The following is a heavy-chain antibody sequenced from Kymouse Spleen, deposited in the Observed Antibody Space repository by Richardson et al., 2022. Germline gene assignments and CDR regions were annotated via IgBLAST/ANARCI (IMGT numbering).Heavy chain of an antibody. J-gene: IGHJ6*02. V-gene: IGHV4-61*01. CDR1: GGSVSSGSYY. Sequence: QVQLQESGPGLVKPSETLSLTCTVSGGSVSSGSYYWSWIRQPPGKGLEWIGYIYYSGSTNYNPSLKSRVTISVDTSKNQFSLKLSSVTAADTAVYYCAHGITGTTNYYYGMDVWGQGTTVTVSS. CDR2: IYYSGST. D-gene: IGHD1-7*01. CDR3: AHGITGTTNYYYGMDV.